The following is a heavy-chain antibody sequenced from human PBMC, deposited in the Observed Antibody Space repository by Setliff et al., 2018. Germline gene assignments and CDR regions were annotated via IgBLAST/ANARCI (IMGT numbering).Heavy chain of an antibody. CDR3: TTDWARGDSGNYLRLDY. D-gene: IGHD3-10*01. CDR2: IKSAADGGTI. V-gene: IGHV3-15*01. CDR1: GLTFSNAW. J-gene: IGHJ4*02. Sequence: PGGSLRLSCAAPGLTFSNAWINWVRQAPGKGLEWVGRIKSAADGGTIEYAAAVNGRFTVSRDDSKNTLFLQMNSLKTEDTAVYYCTTDWARGDSGNYLRLDYWGPGTLVTVSS.